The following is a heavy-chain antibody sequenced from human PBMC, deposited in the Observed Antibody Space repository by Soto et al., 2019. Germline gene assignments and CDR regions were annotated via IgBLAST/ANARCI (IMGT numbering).Heavy chain of an antibody. CDR1: GGSIRSYY. CDR2: IYYSGST. D-gene: IGHD5-18*01. Sequence: SETLSLTCTVSGGSIRSYYWSWIRQPPGKGLEWSGDIYYSGSTNYNTSLKSRVPISVDTSKNQPSLKVSSVTAADTAVYYCARVGYSYGYDYYYGMDVWGQGTTVTVSS. J-gene: IGHJ6*02. V-gene: IGHV4-59*01. CDR3: ARVGYSYGYDYYYGMDV.